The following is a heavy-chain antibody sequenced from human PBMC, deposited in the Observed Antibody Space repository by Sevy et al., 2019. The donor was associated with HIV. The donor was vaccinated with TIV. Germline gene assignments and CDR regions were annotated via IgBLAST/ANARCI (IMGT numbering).Heavy chain of an antibody. D-gene: IGHD5-18*01. CDR2: IKSKTDGGTT. J-gene: IGHJ4*02. Sequence: GGSLRLSCAASGFTFSNAWMSWVRQAPGKGLEWVGRIKSKTDGGTTDYAAPVKGRFTISRDDSKNTLYLQMNSLRAEDTAVYYCAKGGYSYGPDYFDYWGQGTLVTVSS. CDR1: GFTFSNAW. CDR3: AKGGYSYGPDYFDY. V-gene: IGHV3-15*01.